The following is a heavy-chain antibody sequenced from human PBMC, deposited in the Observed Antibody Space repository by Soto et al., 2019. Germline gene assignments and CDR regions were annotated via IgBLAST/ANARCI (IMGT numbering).Heavy chain of an antibody. CDR3: AKDQDYGSGSYYMGAFDI. CDR1: GFTFSSYG. V-gene: IGHV3-30*18. Sequence: GGSLRLSCAASGFTFSSYGMHWVRQAPGKGLEWVAVISYDGSNKYYADSVKGRFTISRDNSKNTLYLQMNSLRAEDTAVYYCAKDQDYGSGSYYMGAFDIWGQGTMVTVSS. D-gene: IGHD3-10*01. J-gene: IGHJ3*02. CDR2: ISYDGSNK.